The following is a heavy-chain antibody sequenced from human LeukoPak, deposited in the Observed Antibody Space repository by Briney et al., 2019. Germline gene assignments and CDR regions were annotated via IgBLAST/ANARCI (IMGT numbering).Heavy chain of an antibody. CDR2: IYYSGST. V-gene: IGHV4-59*01. J-gene: IGHJ4*02. CDR1: GGSISSYY. CDR3: AREGYTSGWYKTDY. Sequence: PSETLSLTCTVSGGSISSYYWSWIRQPAGKGLEWIGYIYYSGSTNYNPSLKSRVTMSVDTSKNQFSLRLSSVTAADTAVYYCAREGYTSGWYKTDYWGQGTLVTVSS. D-gene: IGHD6-19*01.